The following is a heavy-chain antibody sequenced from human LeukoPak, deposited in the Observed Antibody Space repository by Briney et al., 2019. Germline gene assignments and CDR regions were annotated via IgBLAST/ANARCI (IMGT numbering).Heavy chain of an antibody. Sequence: GGSLRLSCAASGFTFSSYSMNWVRQAPGKGLEWVSSISSSSSYIYYADSVKGRFTISRDNAKISLYLQMNSLRAEDTAVYYCARDFGPVNWFDPWGQGTLVTVSS. CDR1: GFTFSSYS. V-gene: IGHV3-21*01. D-gene: IGHD3-10*01. CDR2: ISSSSSYI. J-gene: IGHJ5*02. CDR3: ARDFGPVNWFDP.